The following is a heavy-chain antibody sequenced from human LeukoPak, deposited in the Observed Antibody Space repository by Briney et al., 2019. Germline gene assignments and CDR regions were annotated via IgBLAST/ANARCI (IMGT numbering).Heavy chain of an antibody. J-gene: IGHJ3*02. V-gene: IGHV3-30*18. CDR3: AKEGYCTTTKCPRAFDI. D-gene: IGHD2-2*01. CDR1: GFIFDSYG. Sequence: GGSLRLSCAASGFIFDSYGMHWVRQTPGKGLEWVAVISHDGRTKNYADSVKGRFTISRGNAKNTLSLQMNSLRGEDTAVYYCAKEGYCTTTKCPRAFDIWGQGTMVTVSS. CDR2: ISHDGRTK.